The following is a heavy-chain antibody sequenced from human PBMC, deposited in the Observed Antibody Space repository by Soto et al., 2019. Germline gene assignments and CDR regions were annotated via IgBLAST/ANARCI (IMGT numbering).Heavy chain of an antibody. CDR2: INHSGST. CDR3: TGLVVVPAAPPGWLDP. CDR1: GGSFSGYY. Sequence: SETLSLTCAVYGGSFSGYYWSWIRQPPGKGLEWIGEINHSGSTNYNPSLKSRVTISVDTSKNQFSLKLSSVTAADTAVYYCTGLVVVPAAPPGWLDPWGQGTLVTVSS. J-gene: IGHJ5*02. D-gene: IGHD2-2*01. V-gene: IGHV4-34*01.